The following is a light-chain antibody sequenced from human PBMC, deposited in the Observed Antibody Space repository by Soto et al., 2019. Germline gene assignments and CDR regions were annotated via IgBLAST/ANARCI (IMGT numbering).Light chain of an antibody. CDR3: QQRSNWLT. CDR1: QSVSSY. V-gene: IGKV3-11*01. CDR2: DAS. Sequence: EIVLTQSPATLSLSPGERATLSCRASQSVSSYLAWYQQKPGQAPRLLIYDASNRATGIPARFSGSGSGTEFTLTISSLEPEDFAVYYCQQRSNWLTFGGGTKVDI. J-gene: IGKJ4*01.